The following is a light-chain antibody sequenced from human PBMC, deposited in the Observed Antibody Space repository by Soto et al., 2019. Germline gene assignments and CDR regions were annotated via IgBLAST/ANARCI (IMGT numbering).Light chain of an antibody. CDR3: QQADSFPLT. CDR2: GAS. Sequence: DIQMTKSPSSVSASIGDTVTITSRASQDISILLAWYQQKPGRAPKLLIYGASTLESWVPSRFSGRGSGTDFTLTISSLQPEDFATYFCQQADSFPLTFGGGTKVDIK. CDR1: QDISIL. J-gene: IGKJ4*01. V-gene: IGKV1D-12*01.